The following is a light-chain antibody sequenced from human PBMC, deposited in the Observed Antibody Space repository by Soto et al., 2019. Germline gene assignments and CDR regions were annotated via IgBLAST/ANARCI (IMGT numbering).Light chain of an antibody. V-gene: IGKV3-20*01. Sequence: EIVMSQSXAALSVSRWDXXXXXCRAGQSVSSYSGWYQQQPRHPPSLLSYGAXNRTTGIPDSISRSGYVKDFTLNINRLQPDCFAVYYPQQYSRSGTFGQGTKVDIK. J-gene: IGKJ1*01. CDR1: QSVSSY. CDR2: GAX. CDR3: QQYSRSGT.